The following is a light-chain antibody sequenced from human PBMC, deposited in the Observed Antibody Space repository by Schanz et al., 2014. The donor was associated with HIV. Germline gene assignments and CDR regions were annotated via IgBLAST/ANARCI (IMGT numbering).Light chain of an antibody. Sequence: EIVLTQSPATLSLSPGERATLSCWASQSVSSSYLAWYQQKPGQAPRLLIYGASSRATGIPDRFSGSGSGTDFTLTISSLQAEDVAVYYCQQYYSTPHTFGQGTKVEVK. V-gene: IGKV3-20*01. CDR3: QQYYSTPHT. J-gene: IGKJ1*01. CDR2: GAS. CDR1: QSVSSSY.